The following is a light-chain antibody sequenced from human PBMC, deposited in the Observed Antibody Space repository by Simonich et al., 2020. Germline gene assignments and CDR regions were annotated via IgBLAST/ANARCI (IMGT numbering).Light chain of an antibody. J-gene: IGKJ1*01. CDR3: QQYYSTPPT. CDR2: WAS. CDR1: QSVLYSSNNKNY. V-gene: IGKV4-1*01. Sequence: DIVMTQSPDSLAVSLGERATINCKSSQSVLYSSNNKNYLVWYQQKPGQPPKLLIYWASTRESGVPERFSGSGSGTDFTLTISSLQAEDVAVYYCQQYYSTPPTFGQGTKVEIK.